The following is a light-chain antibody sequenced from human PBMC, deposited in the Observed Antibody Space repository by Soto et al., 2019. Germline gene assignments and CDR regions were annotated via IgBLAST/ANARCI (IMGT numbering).Light chain of an antibody. CDR3: QQYEYFPFT. CDR1: HDIRDR. Sequence: DVQMTQSPSSLSASAGDRVTVTCQASHDIRDRLNWFQKKPGKGPKLLIYDASTSDTGAPSRFSGSGTGTYFTLTISSLQPEDVATYYCQQYEYFPFTFGGGTRLEIK. CDR2: DAS. J-gene: IGKJ4*01. V-gene: IGKV1-33*01.